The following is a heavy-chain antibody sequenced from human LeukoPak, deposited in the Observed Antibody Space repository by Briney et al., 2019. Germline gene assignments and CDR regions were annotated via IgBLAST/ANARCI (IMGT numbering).Heavy chain of an antibody. CDR3: ARDADTMVRGVMFGY. V-gene: IGHV3-66*01. J-gene: IGHJ4*02. CDR2: IYSGGST. Sequence: GGSLRLSCAASGFTVSSNYMSWVRQAPGKGLEWVSVIYSGGSTYYADSVKGRFTISRDNSKNTLYLQMNSLRAEDMAVYYCARDADTMVRGVMFGYWGQGTLVPVSS. D-gene: IGHD3-10*01. CDR1: GFTVSSNY.